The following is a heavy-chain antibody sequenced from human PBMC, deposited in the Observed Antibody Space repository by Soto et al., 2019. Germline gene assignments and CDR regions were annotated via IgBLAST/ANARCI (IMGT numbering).Heavy chain of an antibody. CDR1: GYTFTGYY. D-gene: IGHD2-8*01. CDR2: INPNSGGT. CDR3: ARVLPRLTWFDP. V-gene: IGHV1-2*02. J-gene: IGHJ5*02. Sequence: GAALKVSCKASGYTFTGYYMHWVRQAPGQGLEWMGWINPNSGGTNYAQKFQGRVTMTRDTSISTAYMELSRLRSDDTAVYYCARVLPRLTWFDPWGQGTLVTVSS.